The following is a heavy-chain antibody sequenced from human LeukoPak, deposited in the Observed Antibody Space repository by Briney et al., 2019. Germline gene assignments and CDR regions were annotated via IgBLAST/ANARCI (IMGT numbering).Heavy chain of an antibody. Sequence: PGGSLTLSCVDSGFTFGDYYMSWIRLAPGKGLEWVPYISSRSTDISYADSVKGRFTISRDNGKNSLYLQMDSLRAEDTAVYYCARVAAAGYYFDHWGQGTLVTVSS. CDR2: ISSRSTDI. CDR3: ARVAAAGYYFDH. J-gene: IGHJ4*02. D-gene: IGHD6-13*01. CDR1: GFTFGDYY. V-gene: IGHV3-11*06.